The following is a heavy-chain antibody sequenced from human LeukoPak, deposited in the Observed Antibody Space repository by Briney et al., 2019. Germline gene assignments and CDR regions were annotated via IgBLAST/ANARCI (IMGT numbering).Heavy chain of an antibody. D-gene: IGHD2-2*01. J-gene: IGHJ4*02. V-gene: IGHV1-58*01. CDR3: AVEGYCSSTSCGQDY. CDR2: IVVGSGNT. CDR1: GFTFTSSA. Sequence: ASVKVSCKASGFTFTSSAVQWVRQARGQRLEWIGWIVVGSGNTNYAQKSQERVTITRDMSTSTAYMELSSLRSEDTAVYYCAVEGYCSSTSCGQDYWGQGTLVTVSS.